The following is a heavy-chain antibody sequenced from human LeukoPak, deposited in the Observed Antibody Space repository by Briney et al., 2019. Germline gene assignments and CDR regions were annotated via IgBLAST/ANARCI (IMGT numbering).Heavy chain of an antibody. J-gene: IGHJ4*02. V-gene: IGHV1-8*01. CDR3: ARVVTADSNFDY. CDR1: GYTFTSYD. Sequence: ASVKVSCKASGYTFTSYDINWVRQATGQGLEWMGWMNPNSGNTGYAQKFQGRVTMTRNTSISTAYMELSSLRSEDTAVYYCARVVTADSNFDYWGQGTLVTVSS. D-gene: IGHD2-21*02. CDR2: MNPNSGNT.